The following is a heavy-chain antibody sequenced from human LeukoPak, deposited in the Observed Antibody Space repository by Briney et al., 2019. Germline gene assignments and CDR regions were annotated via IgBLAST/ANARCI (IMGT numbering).Heavy chain of an antibody. D-gene: IGHD3-16*01. CDR2: IDPSDSYT. V-gene: IGHV5-10-1*01. J-gene: IGHJ4*02. Sequence: GESLKISCKGSGYSFTSYWISWVRQMPGKGLEWIGRIDPSDSYTNYSPSFQGHVTISADKSISTAYLQWSSLKASDTAMYYCASQGGAGGPFDYWGQGTLVTVSS. CDR1: GYSFTSYW. CDR3: ASQGGAGGPFDY.